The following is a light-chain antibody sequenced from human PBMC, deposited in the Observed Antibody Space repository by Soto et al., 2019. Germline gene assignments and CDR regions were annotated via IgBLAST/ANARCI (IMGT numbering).Light chain of an antibody. CDR3: QQSFSTPLT. CDR2: SAS. J-gene: IGKJ4*01. Sequence: MYKSASSLSAFVGDRVTITCRASQSISSYLNWYQQKPGKAPRLLIYSASSLQGGVPSRFSGSGSGTDFTLTITSLQPEDFATYYCQQSFSTPLTFGGGSK. V-gene: IGKV1-39*01. CDR1: QSISSY.